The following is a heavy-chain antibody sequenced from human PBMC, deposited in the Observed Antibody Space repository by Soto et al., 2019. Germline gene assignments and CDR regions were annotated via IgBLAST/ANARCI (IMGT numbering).Heavy chain of an antibody. Sequence: GESLKISCKGSGYSFTNYWIAWVRQMPGKGLEWMGIIYPGDSDTRYSPSFQGQVTISADKSISTAYLQWSSLQASDTTMYYCARLKGSTVTTSFFDFWGQGALVTVPS. D-gene: IGHD1-1*01. J-gene: IGHJ4*02. CDR2: IYPGDSDT. V-gene: IGHV5-51*01. CDR3: ARLKGSTVTTSFFDF. CDR1: GYSFTNYW.